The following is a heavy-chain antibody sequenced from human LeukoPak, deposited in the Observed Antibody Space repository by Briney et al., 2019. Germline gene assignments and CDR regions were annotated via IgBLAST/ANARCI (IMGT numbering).Heavy chain of an antibody. Sequence: GGSLRFSCAASGFTFSSYAMSWVRQAPGKGLEWVSSISTSSTYTYYADSVKGRFTISRDNSKNTLYLQMNSLRAEDTAVYYCARDGYHYGSGSYYPLYYYYCMDVWGKGTTVTVSS. J-gene: IGHJ6*03. CDR2: ISTSSTYT. V-gene: IGHV3-21*01. D-gene: IGHD3-10*01. CDR3: ARDGYHYGSGSYYPLYYYYCMDV. CDR1: GFTFSSYA.